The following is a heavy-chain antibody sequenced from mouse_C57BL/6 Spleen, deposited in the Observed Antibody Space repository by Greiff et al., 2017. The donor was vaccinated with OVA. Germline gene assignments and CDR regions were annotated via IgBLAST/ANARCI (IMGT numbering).Heavy chain of an antibody. V-gene: IGHV1-54*01. CDR3: ARHSSGSFYAMDY. J-gene: IGHJ4*01. CDR1: GYAFTNYL. Sequence: QVQLQQSGAELVRPGTSVKVSCKASGYAFTNYLIEWVKQRPGQGLEWIGVINPGSGGTNYNEKFKGKATLTADKSSSTAYMQLSSLTSEDSAVYVCARHSSGSFYAMDYWGQGTSVTVSS. D-gene: IGHD3-2*02. CDR2: INPGSGGT.